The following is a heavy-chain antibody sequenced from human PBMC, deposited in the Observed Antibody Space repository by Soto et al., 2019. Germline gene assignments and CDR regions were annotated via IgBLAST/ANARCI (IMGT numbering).Heavy chain of an antibody. CDR3: AHRRDDDYGDYYCEY. J-gene: IGHJ4*02. CDR2: IYWDDDK. Sequence: QITLKESGPTLVKPTQTLTLTCTFSGFSLSTSGVGMGWIRQPPGKALEWLALIYWDDDKRYSPSLKSRLTITKDTSKNHVVLTMTNMDPVDTATYYCAHRRDDDYGDYYCEYWGQGTPVTVSS. CDR1: GFSLSTSGVG. D-gene: IGHD4-17*01. V-gene: IGHV2-5*02.